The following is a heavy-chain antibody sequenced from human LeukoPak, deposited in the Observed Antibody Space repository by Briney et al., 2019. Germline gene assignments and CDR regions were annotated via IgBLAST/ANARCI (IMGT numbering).Heavy chain of an antibody. CDR2: ISGSGGST. V-gene: IGHV3-23*01. CDR1: GFTFSSYA. Sequence: LAGGSLRLSCAASGFTFSSYAMSWVRQAPGKGLEWVSAISGSGGSTYYADSVKGRFTISRDNSKNTLYLQMNSLRAEDTAVYYCAKDLDGLWGRITIFGVVIRNIDYWGQGTLVTVSS. D-gene: IGHD3-3*01. CDR3: AKDLDGLWGRITIFGVVIRNIDY. J-gene: IGHJ4*02.